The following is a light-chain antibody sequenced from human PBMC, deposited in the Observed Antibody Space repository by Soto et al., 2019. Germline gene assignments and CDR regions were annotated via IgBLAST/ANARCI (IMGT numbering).Light chain of an antibody. V-gene: IGKV1-5*03. Sequence: DIQMTQSPSTLSASVGDRVTITCRASQSIRRWLPWYQQKPEKAPKPLIYEASILNSGVPSRFSGSGSGTEFTLTISRLQSDDFATYYCQQYNTYPWTFGQGTKVEIK. CDR3: QQYNTYPWT. CDR2: EAS. CDR1: QSIRRW. J-gene: IGKJ1*01.